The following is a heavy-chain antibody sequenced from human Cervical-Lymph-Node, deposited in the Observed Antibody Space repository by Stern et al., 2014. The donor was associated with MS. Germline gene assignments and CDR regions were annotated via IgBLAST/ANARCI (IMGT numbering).Heavy chain of an antibody. CDR3: ARGYTIVSPFDP. CDR1: GFPSGGKT. V-gene: IGHV3-21*01. J-gene: IGHJ5*02. CDR2: ISSSSSYI. Sequence: EVQLVQSGGGLSKLGGPRRPPCQPLGFPSGGKTRNWVAQAPGKGLEGVSSISSSSSYIYYADSVKGRFTISRDNAKNSLYLQMNSLRAEDTAVYYCARGYTIVSPFDPWGQGTLVTVSS. D-gene: IGHD1-14*01.